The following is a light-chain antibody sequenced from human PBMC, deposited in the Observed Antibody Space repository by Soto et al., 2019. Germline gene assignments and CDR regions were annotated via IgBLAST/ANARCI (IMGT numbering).Light chain of an antibody. V-gene: IGLV2-14*03. CDR3: ISYTSGNFYV. J-gene: IGLJ1*01. Sequence: SVQAQPSSVSASPGQSITLSCTGTSSDVGAYNYVSWYQQHPGKAPKLVVYGVSNRPSGVSNRFSGSKSGNTASLTISGVQAEDEADYYCISYTSGNFYVFGTGTKVTVL. CDR1: SSDVGAYNY. CDR2: GVS.